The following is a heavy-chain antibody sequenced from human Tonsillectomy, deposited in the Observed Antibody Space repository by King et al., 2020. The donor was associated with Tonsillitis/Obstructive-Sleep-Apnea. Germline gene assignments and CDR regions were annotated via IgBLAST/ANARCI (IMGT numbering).Heavy chain of an antibody. CDR2: ISGSGGST. V-gene: IGHV3-23*04. CDR3: AKVLITFGGVIHEGAFDL. D-gene: IGHD3-16*02. CDR1: GFTFSSYA. J-gene: IGHJ3*01. Sequence: VQLVESGGGLVQPGGSLRLSCAASGFTFSSYAMSWVRQAPGKGLEWVSAISGSGGSTYYADSVKGRFTISRDNSKNTLYLQMNSLRAEDTALYYCAKVLITFGGVIHEGAFDLWGQGTMVTVSS.